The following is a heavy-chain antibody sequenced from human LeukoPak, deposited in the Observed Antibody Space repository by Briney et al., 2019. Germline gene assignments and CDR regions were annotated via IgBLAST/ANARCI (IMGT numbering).Heavy chain of an antibody. CDR2: INPSGGST. J-gene: IGHJ4*02. D-gene: IGHD2-15*01. CDR3: ARAPHTGGGPRRLDY. CDR1: GYTFTSYY. Sequence: ASVKVSCKASGYTFTSYYMHWVRQAPGPGLEWMGIINPSGGSTSYAQKFQGRVTMTRDTSTSTVYMELSSLRSEDTAVYYCARAPHTGGGPRRLDYWGQGTLVTVSS. V-gene: IGHV1-46*01.